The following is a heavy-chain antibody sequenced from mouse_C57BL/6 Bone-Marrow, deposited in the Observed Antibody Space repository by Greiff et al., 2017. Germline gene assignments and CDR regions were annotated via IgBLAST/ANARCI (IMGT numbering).Heavy chain of an antibody. Sequence: EVKLQESGPGLVKPSQSLSLTCSVTGYSITSGYYWNWIRQFPGNKLEWMGYISYDGSNNYNPSLKNRISITRDTSKNQFFLKLNSVTTEDTATYYGARDEGYGRTYYFDYWGQGTTLTVSS. CDR2: ISYDGSN. CDR3: ARDEGYGRTYYFDY. CDR1: GYSITSGYY. D-gene: IGHD1-1*01. V-gene: IGHV3-6*01. J-gene: IGHJ2*01.